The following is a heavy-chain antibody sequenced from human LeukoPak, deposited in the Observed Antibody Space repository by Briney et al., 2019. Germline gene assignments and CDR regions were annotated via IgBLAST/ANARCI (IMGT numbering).Heavy chain of an antibody. CDR2: ISGNGGTT. J-gene: IGHJ4*02. D-gene: IGHD3-22*01. CDR1: GFSFGSYG. CDR3: ARDLDSGNYFFAY. Sequence: GGSLRLSCAASGFSFGSYGLSWVRQAPGKGPQWVSYISGNGGTTHYADSVEGRFTTSRDNAKNSLYLQMSSLRAEDTAVYYCARDLDSGNYFFAYWGQGTPVTVSS. V-gene: IGHV3-48*04.